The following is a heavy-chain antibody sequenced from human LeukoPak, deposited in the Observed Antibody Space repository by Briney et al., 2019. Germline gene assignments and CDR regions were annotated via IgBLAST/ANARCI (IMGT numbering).Heavy chain of an antibody. CDR2: SYSGNTT. V-gene: IGHV3-66*01. CDR1: GFAVSSNY. CDR3: ATYSSGRRGYYFDS. D-gene: IGHD6-19*01. J-gene: IGHJ4*02. Sequence: GGSLRLSCAASGFAVSSNYMSWVRQAPGKGLEWVAISYSGNTTYCADSVRGRFTISRDKSKNRLHLQMNSLRAEDTAVYYCATYSSGRRGYYFDSWGQGTLVTVSS.